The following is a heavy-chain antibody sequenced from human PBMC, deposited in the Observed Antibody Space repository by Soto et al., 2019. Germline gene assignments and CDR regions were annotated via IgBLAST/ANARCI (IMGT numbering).Heavy chain of an antibody. J-gene: IGHJ3*02. V-gene: IGHV3-23*01. CDR1: GFSFDDYG. CDR3: AKMGRDYYDSSGYYGRDAFDI. D-gene: IGHD3-22*01. Sequence: PGGSLRLSCEASGFSFDDYGMHWVRQGPGKGLEWVSGISGSGGSTYYADSVKGRFTISRDNSKNTLYLQMNSLRAEDTAVYYCAKMGRDYYDSSGYYGRDAFDIWGQGTMVTVSS. CDR2: ISGSGGST.